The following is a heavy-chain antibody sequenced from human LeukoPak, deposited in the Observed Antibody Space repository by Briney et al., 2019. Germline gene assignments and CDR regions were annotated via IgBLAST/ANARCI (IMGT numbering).Heavy chain of an antibody. CDR2: VSYDGSNK. J-gene: IGHJ3*02. V-gene: IGHV3-30*03. Sequence: PGRSLRLSCAASGFTFSSYGMHWVRQAPGKGLEWVAAVSYDGSNKHFADSVKGRFTISRDNSRNTLYLQMNSLRAEDTAVYYCARGASGYTDAFDIWGQGTMVTVSS. CDR1: GFTFSSYG. D-gene: IGHD5-12*01. CDR3: ARGASGYTDAFDI.